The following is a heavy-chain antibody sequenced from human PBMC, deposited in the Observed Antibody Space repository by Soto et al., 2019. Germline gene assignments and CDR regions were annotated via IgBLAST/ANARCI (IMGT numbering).Heavy chain of an antibody. CDR3: ARGIWVATTADYYLDS. V-gene: IGHV1-18*01. D-gene: IGHD5-12*01. CDR2: ISACNGNT. CDR1: GYANTIYG. J-gene: IGHJ4*02. Sequence: ASVNVYWKTAGYANTIYGISWVRQAPRQGLEWMGWISACNGNTKYAQRFQGRVTMTRDTSASTAYMELSSLRSEDTALYYCARGIWVATTADYYLDSWGQATLVTVSS.